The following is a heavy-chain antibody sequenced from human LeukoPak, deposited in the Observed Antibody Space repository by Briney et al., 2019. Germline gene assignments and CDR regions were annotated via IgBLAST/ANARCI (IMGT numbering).Heavy chain of an antibody. Sequence: KASETLSLTCAVYGGSFSGYYWSWIRQHPGKGLEWIGYIYYSGSSYYNPSLRSRVTISVDTSKNHFSLKLSSVTAADTAVYYCARLVAAASVDYYFDYWGQGTLVTVSS. V-gene: IGHV4-31*11. CDR3: ARLVAAASVDYYFDY. CDR1: GGSFSGYY. D-gene: IGHD6-13*01. CDR2: IYYSGSS. J-gene: IGHJ4*02.